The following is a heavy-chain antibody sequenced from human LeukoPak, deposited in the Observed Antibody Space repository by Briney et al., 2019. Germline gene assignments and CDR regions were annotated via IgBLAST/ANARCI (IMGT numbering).Heavy chain of an antibody. Sequence: GGSLRLSCAASGFTFSSYWMSWVRQAPGKGLEWVANIRQDGSDKYYVDSVKGRFTISRDNSKNTLYLQVNSLRAEDTAVYYCARRGDGGRSFDYWGQGTLVTVSS. V-gene: IGHV3-7*03. CDR2: IRQDGSDK. J-gene: IGHJ4*02. CDR1: GFTFSSYW. D-gene: IGHD4-23*01. CDR3: ARRGDGGRSFDY.